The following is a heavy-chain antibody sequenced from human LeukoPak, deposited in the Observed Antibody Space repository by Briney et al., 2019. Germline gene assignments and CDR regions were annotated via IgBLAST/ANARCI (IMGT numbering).Heavy chain of an antibody. CDR3: AREGACSSTSCYADY. V-gene: IGHV1-69*01. CDR2: IIPIFGTA. D-gene: IGHD2-2*01. J-gene: IGHJ4*02. CDR1: GGTFSSYA. Sequence: VKLCCKAAGGTFSSYAISSVRQAPGQGLEWMGGIIPIFGTANYAQKFQGRVTISADESTSTAYMELSSLRSEDTAVYYCAREGACSSTSCYADYWGQGTLVTVSS.